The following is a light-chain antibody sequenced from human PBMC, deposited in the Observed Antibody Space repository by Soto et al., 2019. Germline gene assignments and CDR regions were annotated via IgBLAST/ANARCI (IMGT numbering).Light chain of an antibody. CDR2: AAS. J-gene: IGKJ1*01. V-gene: IGKV1-5*01. CDR1: QTISSW. Sequence: DIQMTQSPSTLSGSVGDRVTITCRASQTISSWLAWYQQKPGKAPKLLIYAASSLQSGVPSRFSGSGSETEFTLTISSLQPEDFATYYCLQHNSYPRTFGQGTKVDIK. CDR3: LQHNSYPRT.